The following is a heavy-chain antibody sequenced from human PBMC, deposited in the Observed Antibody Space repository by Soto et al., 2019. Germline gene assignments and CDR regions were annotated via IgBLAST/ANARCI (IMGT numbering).Heavy chain of an antibody. CDR3: AKGSIVVVVAATYDY. D-gene: IGHD2-15*01. Sequence: GGSLRLSCAASGVTFSSYAMSLVRQATGKGLEWVSAISGSGGSTYYADSVKGRFTISRDNSKNTLYLQMNSLRAEDTAVYYCAKGSIVVVVAATYDYWGQGTLVTVSS. V-gene: IGHV3-23*01. CDR2: ISGSGGST. CDR1: GVTFSSYA. J-gene: IGHJ4*02.